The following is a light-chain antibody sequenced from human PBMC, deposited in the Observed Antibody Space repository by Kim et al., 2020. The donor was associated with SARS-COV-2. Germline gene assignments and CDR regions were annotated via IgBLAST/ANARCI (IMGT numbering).Light chain of an antibody. V-gene: IGLV3-21*04. CDR3: PVLASRRDHLV. J-gene: IGLJ3*02. CDR2: YDT. CDR1: NIATKT. Sequence: SYELTQPPSLSVAPGKTATMTCGGDNIATKTVHWYQQKPGQAPVVVIHYDTDRPSGLPERFSGSHSGNTANLTISRVEAGDEADSYCPVLASRRDHLVFG.